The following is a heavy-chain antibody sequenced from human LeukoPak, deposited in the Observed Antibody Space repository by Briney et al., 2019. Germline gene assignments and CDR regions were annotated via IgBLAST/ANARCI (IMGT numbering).Heavy chain of an antibody. V-gene: IGHV1-2*02. Sequence: GASVKVSCKASGYTFTGYYMHWVRQAPGQALEWMVWINPNSGGTNYAQKFQGRVTMTRDTSISTAYMEVSRLRSDDTAVYYCAREGGVGSGSYWFDPWGQGTLVTVSS. J-gene: IGHJ5*02. CDR2: INPNSGGT. CDR3: AREGGVGSGSYWFDP. CDR1: GYTFTGYY. D-gene: IGHD3-10*01.